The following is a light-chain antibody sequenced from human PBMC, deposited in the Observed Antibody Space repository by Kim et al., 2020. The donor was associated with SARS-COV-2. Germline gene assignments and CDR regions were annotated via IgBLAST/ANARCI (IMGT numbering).Light chain of an antibody. J-gene: IGKJ4*01. Sequence: EIVLTQSPGTLSLSPGERATLSCRASQSVSSSYLAWYQQKPDQAPRLLIYGASSRATGIPDRLSGSGSGTDFTLTISRLEPEDFAVYYCQQYGGSPLTFGGGTKVDIK. CDR3: QQYGGSPLT. CDR2: GAS. CDR1: QSVSSSY. V-gene: IGKV3-20*01.